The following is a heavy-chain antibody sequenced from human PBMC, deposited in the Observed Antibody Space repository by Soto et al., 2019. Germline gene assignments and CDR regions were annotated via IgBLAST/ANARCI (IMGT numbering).Heavy chain of an antibody. CDR2: IKSKTDGGTT. J-gene: IGHJ6*02. D-gene: IGHD3-3*01. Sequence: GGSLRLSCAASGFTFSNAWMNWVRQAPGKGLEWVGRIKSKTDGGTTDYAAPVKGRFTISRDDSKNTLYLQMNSLKTEDTAVYYCTTARTYYDFWSGFYYYYGMDVWGQGTTVTVSS. V-gene: IGHV3-15*07. CDR1: GFTFSNAW. CDR3: TTARTYYDFWSGFYYYYGMDV.